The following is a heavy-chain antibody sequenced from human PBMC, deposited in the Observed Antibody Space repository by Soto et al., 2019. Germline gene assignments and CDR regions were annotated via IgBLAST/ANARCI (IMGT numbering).Heavy chain of an antibody. Sequence: PGESLKISCKGSGYSFTSYWIGWVRQMPGKGLEWMGIIYPGDSDTRYSPSFQGQVTISADKSISTAYLQWSSLKASDTAMYYCARGPPSLLEWLPSEYWGQGTLVTLSS. D-gene: IGHD3-3*01. CDR1: GYSFTSYW. CDR2: IYPGDSDT. V-gene: IGHV5-51*01. J-gene: IGHJ4*02. CDR3: ARGPPSLLEWLPSEY.